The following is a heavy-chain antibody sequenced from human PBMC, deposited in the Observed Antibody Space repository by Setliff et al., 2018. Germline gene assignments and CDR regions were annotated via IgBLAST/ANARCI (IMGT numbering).Heavy chain of an antibody. J-gene: IGHJ3*01. V-gene: IGHV4-30-4*08. Sequence: SETLSLTCTVYGDSISSGDYFWSWIRQPPGKGLEWIAYIYHSGSAYYNPSLKSRVTMSVDTYKNQFSLHLTSVTAADTAVYYCARGVGTSTSSDAFDVWGQGMMVTVSS. CDR3: ARGVGTSTSSDAFDV. D-gene: IGHD1-26*01. CDR2: IYHSGSA. CDR1: GDSISSGDYF.